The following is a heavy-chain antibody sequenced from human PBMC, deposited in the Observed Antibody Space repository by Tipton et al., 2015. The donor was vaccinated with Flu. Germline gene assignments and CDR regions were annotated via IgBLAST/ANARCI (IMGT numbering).Heavy chain of an antibody. V-gene: IGHV3-7*01. Sequence: SLRLSCAASGFTFTNYWMTWVRQAPGKGLEWVANINQAGSEKYSVDSVRGRFTISRDNAKNSLYLQMNSLRAEDTAVYYCARVGEIYYFDYWGQGTLVTVSS. CDR1: GFTFTNYW. J-gene: IGHJ4*02. D-gene: IGHD3-16*01. CDR3: ARVGEIYYFDY. CDR2: INQAGSEK.